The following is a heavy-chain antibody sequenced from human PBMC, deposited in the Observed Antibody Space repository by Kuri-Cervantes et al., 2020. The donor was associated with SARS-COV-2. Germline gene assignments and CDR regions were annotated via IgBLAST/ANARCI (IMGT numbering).Heavy chain of an antibody. D-gene: IGHD6-13*01. V-gene: IGHV1-69*05. CDR1: GGTFSSYA. Sequence: SVKVSCKASGGTFSSYAISRVRQAPGQGLEWMGGIIPIFGTANYAQKFQGRVTITTDESTSTAYMELRSLRSDDTAVYYCARDEAARPYYFDYWGQGTLVTVSS. CDR2: IIPIFGTA. J-gene: IGHJ4*02. CDR3: ARDEAARPYYFDY.